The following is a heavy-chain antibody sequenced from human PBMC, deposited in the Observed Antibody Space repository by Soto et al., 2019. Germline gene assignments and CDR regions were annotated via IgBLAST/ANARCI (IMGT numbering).Heavy chain of an antibody. Sequence: QITLKESGPTLVKPTQTLTLTCTFSGFSLSTSVEGVGWIRQPPGKGLEWLALLYWDDDKRSSPSLESRLTTPKDTSKNQVVLTMTNMDTVDTGTYYCAQKRRGYDFVATWGQGTLVTVSS. CDR3: AQKRRGYDFVAT. CDR1: GFSLSTSVEG. V-gene: IGHV2-5*02. D-gene: IGHD5-12*01. J-gene: IGHJ5*02. CDR2: LYWDDDK.